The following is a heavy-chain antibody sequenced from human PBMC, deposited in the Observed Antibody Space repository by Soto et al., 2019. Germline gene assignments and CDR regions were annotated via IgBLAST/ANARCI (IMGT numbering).Heavy chain of an antibody. CDR3: ARGRWDIVVVPADIGGYYYGMDV. J-gene: IGHJ6*02. D-gene: IGHD2-2*02. CDR2: ISSSSSYI. Sequence: GGSLRLSCAASGFTFSSYSMNWVRQAPGKGLEWVSSISSSSSYIYYADSVKGRFTISRDNAKNSLYLQMNSLRAEDTAVYYCARGRWDIVVVPADIGGYYYGMDVCGQGPTVTVSS. V-gene: IGHV3-21*01. CDR1: GFTFSSYS.